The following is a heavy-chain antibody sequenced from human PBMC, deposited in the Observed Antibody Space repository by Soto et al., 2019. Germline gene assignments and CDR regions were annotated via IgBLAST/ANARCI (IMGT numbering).Heavy chain of an antibody. CDR1: GGSINSGGYS. J-gene: IGHJ4*02. CDR2: IYYTGTT. CDR3: ARHGLTAYMVYYFDF. V-gene: IGHV4-30-2*03. Sequence: PSETLSLTCTVSGGSINSGGYSWTWIRQPPGRGLEWIASIYYTGTTYHNPSLKSRITISVDTSKDQFSLNLTSVTAADTAVYYCARHGLTAYMVYYFDFWGQGTLVTVSS. D-gene: IGHD3-16*01.